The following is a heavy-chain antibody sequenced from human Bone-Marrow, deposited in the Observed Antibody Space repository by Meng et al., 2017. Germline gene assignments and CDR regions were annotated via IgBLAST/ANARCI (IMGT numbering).Heavy chain of an antibody. Sequence: ASVKVSCKASGYTFTSYDINWVRQTTGQGFEWMGWMNPKSGNTGYAQKFQGRVTMTRNTSISTAYMELSSLRSEDTAVYYCARARGDGSGSYYPPNFDSWGQGTLVTVSS. V-gene: IGHV1-8*01. D-gene: IGHD3-10*01. CDR1: GYTFTSYD. CDR2: MNPKSGNT. CDR3: ARARGDGSGSYYPPNFDS. J-gene: IGHJ4*02.